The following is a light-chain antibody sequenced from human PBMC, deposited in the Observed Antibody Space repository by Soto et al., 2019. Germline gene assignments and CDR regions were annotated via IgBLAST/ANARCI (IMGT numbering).Light chain of an antibody. CDR2: GAS. Sequence: EILLTQSPDTLSLSPGDRATLSCRASQSLSNSFLAWYQQKPGQTPRLPISGASIRAADIPDRFSGSGSGTDFTLTISRLEPEDFAVYFCQQYGRLPLSFGGGTKVEIK. V-gene: IGKV3-20*01. J-gene: IGKJ4*01. CDR3: QQYGRLPLS. CDR1: QSLSNSF.